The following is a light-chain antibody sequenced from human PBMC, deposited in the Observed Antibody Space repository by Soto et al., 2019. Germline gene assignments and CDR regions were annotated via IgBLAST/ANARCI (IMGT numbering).Light chain of an antibody. J-gene: IGLJ2*01. CDR1: SSDVGGYNY. Sequence: QSALTQPRSVSGSPGQSATISCTGTSSDVGGYNYVSWYQQHPGKAPKLMIYDVSKRPSGVPDRFSGSKSGNTASLTISGLQAEDEADYYCCSYAGTYNTVVFGGETKLTVL. V-gene: IGLV2-11*01. CDR2: DVS. CDR3: CSYAGTYNTVV.